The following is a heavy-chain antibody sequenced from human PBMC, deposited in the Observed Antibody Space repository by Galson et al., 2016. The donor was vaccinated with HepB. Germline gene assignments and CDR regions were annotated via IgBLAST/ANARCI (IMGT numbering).Heavy chain of an antibody. D-gene: IGHD3-10*01. Sequence: SLRLSCAASGFTFSSYSMNWVRQAPGKGLEWVSYIRSSSNTIYYAASVKGRFTISRDNAKNSLFLQMKSLRDEDTAVYYCARGFWFGLGRKYGMDVWGQGTTVTVSS. CDR3: ARGFWFGLGRKYGMDV. CDR1: GFTFSSYS. J-gene: IGHJ6*02. V-gene: IGHV3-48*02. CDR2: IRSSSNTI.